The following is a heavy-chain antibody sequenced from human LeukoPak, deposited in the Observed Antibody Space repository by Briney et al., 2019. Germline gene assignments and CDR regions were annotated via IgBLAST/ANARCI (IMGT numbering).Heavy chain of an antibody. V-gene: IGHV1-24*01. Sequence: GASVKVSCKVSGYTLTELSMHWVRQAPGKGLEWMGGFDPEDGETNYAQKFQGRVTMTEDTSTDTAYMELSSLRSEDTAVYYCATAFIHYYDSSGYYMNWGQGTLVTVSS. CDR2: FDPEDGET. J-gene: IGHJ4*02. D-gene: IGHD3-22*01. CDR1: GYTLTELS. CDR3: ATAFIHYYDSSGYYMN.